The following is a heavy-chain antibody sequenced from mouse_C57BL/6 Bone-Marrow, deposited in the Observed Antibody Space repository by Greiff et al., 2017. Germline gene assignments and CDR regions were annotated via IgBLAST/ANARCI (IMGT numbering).Heavy chain of an antibody. D-gene: IGHD4-1*01. CDR3: ARRRTGTRGVYFDF. V-gene: IGHV1-64*01. CDR2: IHPNSGST. CDR1: GYTFTSYW. J-gene: IGHJ2*01. Sequence: QVQLQQPGAELVKPGASVKLSCKASGYTFTSYWMHWVKQRPGQGLEWIGMIHPNSGSTNYNEKFKSKATLTVDKSSSTAYMQLSSLTSEDSAVYYCARRRTGTRGVYFDFWGTGTTRTVSS.